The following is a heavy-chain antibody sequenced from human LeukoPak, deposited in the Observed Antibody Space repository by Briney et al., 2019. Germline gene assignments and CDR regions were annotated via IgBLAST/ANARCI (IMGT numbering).Heavy chain of an antibody. CDR2: ISAYNGNT. Sequence: ALVKVSCKASGYTFTSYGISWVRQAPGQGLEWMGWISAYNGNTNYAQKLQGRVTMTTDTSTSTAYMELRSLRSDDTAVYYCARDYYYDSSGYWFSNWFDPWGQGTLVTVSS. V-gene: IGHV1-18*01. D-gene: IGHD3-22*01. CDR3: ARDYYYDSSGYWFSNWFDP. CDR1: GYTFTSYG. J-gene: IGHJ5*02.